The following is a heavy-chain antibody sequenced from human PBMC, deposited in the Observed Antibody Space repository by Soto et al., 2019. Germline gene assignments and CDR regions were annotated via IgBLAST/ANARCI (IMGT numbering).Heavy chain of an antibody. CDR1: GFTFSSYS. J-gene: IGHJ4*02. D-gene: IGHD3-3*01. Sequence: GGSLRLSCAASGFTFSSYSMNWVRQAPGKGLEWVSYISSSSSTIYYADSVKGRFTISRDNAKNSLYLQMNSLRDEDTAVYYCARGLYNYDFWSGSFFDYWGQGTLVTVSS. CDR3: ARGLYNYDFWSGSFFDY. CDR2: ISSSSSTI. V-gene: IGHV3-48*02.